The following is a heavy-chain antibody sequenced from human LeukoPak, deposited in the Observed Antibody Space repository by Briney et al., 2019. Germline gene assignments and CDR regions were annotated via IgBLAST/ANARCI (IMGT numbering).Heavy chain of an antibody. Sequence: SETLSLTCTVSGGSISSYYWCWIRQPPGKGLEWIGYIYYSGSTNYNPSLKSRVTISVDTSKNQFSLKLSSVTAADTAVYYCARLLRREPLLGRGYYYGMDAWGQGTTVTVSS. V-gene: IGHV4-59*01. CDR2: IYYSGST. CDR1: GGSISSYY. CDR3: ARLLRREPLLGRGYYYGMDA. D-gene: IGHD1-26*01. J-gene: IGHJ6*02.